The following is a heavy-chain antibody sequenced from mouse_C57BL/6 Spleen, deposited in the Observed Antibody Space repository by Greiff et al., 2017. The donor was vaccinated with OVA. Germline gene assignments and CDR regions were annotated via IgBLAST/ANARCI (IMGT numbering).Heavy chain of an antibody. D-gene: IGHD1-1*01. V-gene: IGHV1-82*01. CDR1: GYAFSSSW. Sequence: QVQLQQSGPELVKPGASVKISCKASGYAFSSSWMHWVKQRPGKGLEWIGRIYPGDGDTNYNGKFKGKATLTADKSSSTAYMQLSSLTSEDSAVYFCARDGYYGSSGDWGQGTTLTVSS. J-gene: IGHJ2*01. CDR2: IYPGDGDT. CDR3: ARDGYYGSSGD.